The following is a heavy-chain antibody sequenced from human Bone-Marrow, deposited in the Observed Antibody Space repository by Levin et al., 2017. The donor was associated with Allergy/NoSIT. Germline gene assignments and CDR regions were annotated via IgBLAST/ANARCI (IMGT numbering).Heavy chain of an antibody. CDR1: GFAFNKAW. Sequence: GESLKISCAASGFAFNKAWMNLVRQAPGKGLEWVGRIKSETDGGTTDYAAPVQGRFTISRDDSKNTLYLQMNSLKTDDTDLYYCTTQVVITMIAVTDYWGQGTLVTVSS. CDR2: IKSETDGGTT. CDR3: TTQVVITMIAVTDY. D-gene: IGHD3-22*01. V-gene: IGHV3-15*07. J-gene: IGHJ4*02.